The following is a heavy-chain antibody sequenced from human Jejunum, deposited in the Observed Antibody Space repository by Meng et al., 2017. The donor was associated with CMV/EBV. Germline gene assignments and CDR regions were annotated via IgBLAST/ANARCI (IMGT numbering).Heavy chain of an antibody. D-gene: IGHD6-13*01. CDR3: ARGKAAGFPISYFDY. Sequence: QLVESGGGLVKPGGSLRLSCAASGFTFSDYYMSWIRQAPGKGLEWISYISGSSSNTNYADSVKGRFTISRDNAKNSLYLQMNSLRAEDTAVYYCARGKAAGFPISYFDYWGQGTLVTVSS. CDR1: GFTFSDYY. V-gene: IGHV3-11*05. J-gene: IGHJ4*02. CDR2: ISGSSSNT.